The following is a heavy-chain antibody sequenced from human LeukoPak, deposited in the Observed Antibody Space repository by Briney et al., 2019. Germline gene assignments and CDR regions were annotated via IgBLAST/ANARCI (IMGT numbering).Heavy chain of an antibody. J-gene: IGHJ6*02. CDR1: GFTFDDYA. D-gene: IGHD3-10*01. CDR3: AKVSGYYYGSGSRYYYYGMDV. V-gene: IGHV3-9*01. Sequence: GGSLRLSCAASGFTFDDYAMHWVRQAPGKGLEWVSGISWNSGSIGYADSVKGRFTISRDNAKNSLYLQMNSLRAEDTALYYCAKVSGYYYGSGSRYYYYGMDVWGQGTTATVSS. CDR2: ISWNSGSI.